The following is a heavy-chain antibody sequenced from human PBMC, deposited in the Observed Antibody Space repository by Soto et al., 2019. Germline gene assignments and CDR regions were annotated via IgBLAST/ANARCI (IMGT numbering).Heavy chain of an antibody. D-gene: IGHD2-15*01. J-gene: IGHJ5*02. CDR2: VYYSGST. V-gene: IGHV4-39*01. CDR1: GDSITWTSCY. Sequence: SETLSLTCTLSGDSITWTSCYWGWIRQPPGKGLEWVGDVYYSGSTYYNPSLKSRLTMSIDTSKGQFSLKMSSVTAADTGAYYCASRTSRIPAASQGRSNWLAPGGPGTLVTVS. CDR3: ASRTSRIPAASQGRSNWLAP.